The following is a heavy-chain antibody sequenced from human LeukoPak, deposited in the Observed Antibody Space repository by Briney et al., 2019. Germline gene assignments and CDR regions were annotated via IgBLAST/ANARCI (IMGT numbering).Heavy chain of an antibody. J-gene: IGHJ6*02. CDR2: INPNSGGT. V-gene: IGHV1-2*02. CDR3: ARDLKPYYDFWSGSSGMDV. CDR1: GYTFTAYY. D-gene: IGHD3-3*01. Sequence: ASVKVSCKASGYTFTAYYMHWVRQAPGQGLEWMGWINPNSGGTNYAQKFQGRVTITRDTSISTAYMELSRLRSDDTAVYYCARDLKPYYDFWSGSSGMDVWGQGTTVTVSS.